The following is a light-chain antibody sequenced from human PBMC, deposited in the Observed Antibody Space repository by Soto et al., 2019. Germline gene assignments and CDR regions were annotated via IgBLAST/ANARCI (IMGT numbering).Light chain of an antibody. J-gene: IGKJ4*01. CDR1: QGISSY. Sequence: DIQLTQSPSFLSASVGDRVTITCRASQGISSYLAWYQQKPGNAPKLLIYVASALQSGVPSRFSGSGSGTEFTLTINSLQPEDFASYYCQHLNGFPLTFGGGTKVEIK. V-gene: IGKV1-9*01. CDR2: VAS. CDR3: QHLNGFPLT.